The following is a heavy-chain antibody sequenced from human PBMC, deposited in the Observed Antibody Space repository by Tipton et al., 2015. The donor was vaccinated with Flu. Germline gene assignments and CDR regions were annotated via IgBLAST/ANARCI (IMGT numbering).Heavy chain of an antibody. J-gene: IGHJ4*02. CDR1: GYTFTNNG. CDR3: ARGLDYGDPDY. Sequence: SCTASGYTFTNNGFHWVRQAPGQGLEWMGWISGYTGNTNYAQRFHGRVTMTTDTSTNTAYMELRTLRSDDTAVYYCARGLDYGDPDYWGQGTLVTVSS. V-gene: IGHV1-18*01. CDR2: ISGYTGNT. D-gene: IGHD4-17*01.